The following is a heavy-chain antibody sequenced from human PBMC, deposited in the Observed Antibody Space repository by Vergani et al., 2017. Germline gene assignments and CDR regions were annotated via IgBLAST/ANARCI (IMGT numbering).Heavy chain of an antibody. CDR2: ISNDGGNK. D-gene: IGHD2-2*02. CDR3: VRDRGLCAGGRCYTEAWDY. V-gene: IGHV3-30*03. Sequence: QVQLVESVGNVVQSGTSLRLSCAASGFSFGSYGMHWVRQSPGKGLEWVAVISNDGGNKYYADSVKGRFTISRDIAKNTLYLQVRSLRLEDTGVYHCVRDRGLCAGGRCYTEAWDYWGQGTPVTVSS. CDR1: GFSFGSYG. J-gene: IGHJ4*02.